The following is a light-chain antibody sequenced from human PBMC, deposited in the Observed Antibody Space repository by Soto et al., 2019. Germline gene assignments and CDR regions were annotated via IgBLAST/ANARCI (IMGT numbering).Light chain of an antibody. CDR2: DAS. J-gene: IGKJ4*01. CDR3: QQRISWPLS. V-gene: IGKV3-11*01. CDR1: QSLGSS. Sequence: EIVLTQSPATLSLSPGQRATLSCRASQSLGSSLVWYQQKPGQAPRLLIYDASKRVTGIPDRFSGSGSGTDFTLTNSSLQPADFAIYYCQQRISWPLSFGGETKLEIK.